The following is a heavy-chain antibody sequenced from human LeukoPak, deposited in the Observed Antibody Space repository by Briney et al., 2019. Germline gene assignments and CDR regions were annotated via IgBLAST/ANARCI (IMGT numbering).Heavy chain of an antibody. Sequence: GASVKVSCKASGYTFTSYDINWVRQASGQGLEWMGWISAYNGNTNYAQKLQGRVTMTTDTSTSTAYMELRSLRSDDTAVYYCARDLSPITMVRGVIKGGAAFDIWGQGTMVTVSS. CDR2: ISAYNGNT. D-gene: IGHD3-10*01. V-gene: IGHV1-18*01. CDR1: GYTFTSYD. CDR3: ARDLSPITMVRGVIKGGAAFDI. J-gene: IGHJ3*02.